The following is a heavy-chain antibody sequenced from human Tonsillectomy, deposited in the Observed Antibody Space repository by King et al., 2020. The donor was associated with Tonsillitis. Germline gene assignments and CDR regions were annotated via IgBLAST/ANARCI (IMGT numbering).Heavy chain of an antibody. Sequence: QLQESGPGLVKPSETLSLTCTVSGGSISSYYWSWIRQPPGKGLEWIGYIYYSGSTNYNPSLKSRVTISVDTSKNQFSLKLSSVTAADTAVYYCARDGQITMVRGVRRYYYYMDVWGKGTTVTVSS. CDR1: GGSISSYY. J-gene: IGHJ6*03. V-gene: IGHV4-59*01. CDR3: ARDGQITMVRGVRRYYYYMDV. CDR2: IYYSGST. D-gene: IGHD3-10*01.